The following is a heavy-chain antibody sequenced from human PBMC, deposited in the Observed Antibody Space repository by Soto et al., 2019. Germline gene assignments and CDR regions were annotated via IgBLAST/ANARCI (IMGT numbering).Heavy chain of an antibody. Sequence: SMKVSCKASGGTFSSYAISWVREAPGQGLEWMGGIIPIFGTANYAQKFQGRVTITADESTSTAYMELSSLRSEDTAVYYCARDNRGSYAFDIWGQGTMVTVSS. V-gene: IGHV1-69*13. CDR2: IIPIFGTA. CDR1: GGTFSSYA. J-gene: IGHJ3*02. D-gene: IGHD3-10*01. CDR3: ARDNRGSYAFDI.